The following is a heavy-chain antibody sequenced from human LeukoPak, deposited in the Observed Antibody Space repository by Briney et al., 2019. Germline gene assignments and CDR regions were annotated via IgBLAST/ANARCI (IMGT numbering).Heavy chain of an antibody. Sequence: ASVKVSCKVSGYTLTELSMHWVRQAPGKGLALMGGFDPEDGETIYAQKFQGRVTMTEDTSTDTAYMELSSLRSEDTAVYYCATGLEAYDDFFDIWGQGTMVTVSS. CDR3: ATGLEAYDDFFDI. D-gene: IGHD1-1*01. V-gene: IGHV1-24*01. J-gene: IGHJ3*02. CDR1: GYTLTELS. CDR2: FDPEDGET.